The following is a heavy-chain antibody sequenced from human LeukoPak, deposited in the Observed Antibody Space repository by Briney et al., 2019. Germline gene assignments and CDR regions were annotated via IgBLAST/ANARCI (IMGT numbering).Heavy chain of an antibody. CDR3: ARARYSQTRRENYYYYYMDV. Sequence: VASVKVSCKASGGTFSSYAISWVRQAPGQGLEWMGGIIPIFGTANYAQKFQGRVTITADKSTSTAYMELSSLRSEDTAVYYCARARYSQTRRENYYYYYMDVWGKGTTVTVSS. CDR2: IIPIFGTA. CDR1: GGTFSSYA. D-gene: IGHD3-9*01. V-gene: IGHV1-69*06. J-gene: IGHJ6*03.